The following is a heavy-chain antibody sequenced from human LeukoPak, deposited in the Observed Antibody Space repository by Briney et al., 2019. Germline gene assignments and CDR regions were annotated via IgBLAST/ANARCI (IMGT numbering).Heavy chain of an antibody. CDR3: AGGDTTVTPFDP. CDR2: ISAYNGNT. Sequence: ASVKVSCKASGYTFTSYAMNWVRQAPGQGLEWMGWISAYNGNTNYAQKLQGRVTMTTDTSTSTAYMELRRLRSDDTAVYYCAGGDTTVTPFDPWGQGTLVTVSS. D-gene: IGHD4-17*01. J-gene: IGHJ5*02. V-gene: IGHV1-18*01. CDR1: GYTFTSYA.